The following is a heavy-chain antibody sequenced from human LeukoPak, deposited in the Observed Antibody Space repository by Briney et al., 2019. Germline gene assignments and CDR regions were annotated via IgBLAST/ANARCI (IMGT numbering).Heavy chain of an antibody. V-gene: IGHV3-7*01. J-gene: IGHJ4*02. CDR3: ALDYDTSGYSH. CDR2: IKQDGSEK. CDR1: GFTFSGYW. Sequence: GGSLRLSCAASGFTFSGYWMGWVRQAPGKGLEWVANIKQDGSEKSYVESVKGRFTISRDNAKNSLYLQMNSLRAEDTAVYYCALDYDTSGYSHWGQGALVTVSS. D-gene: IGHD3-22*01.